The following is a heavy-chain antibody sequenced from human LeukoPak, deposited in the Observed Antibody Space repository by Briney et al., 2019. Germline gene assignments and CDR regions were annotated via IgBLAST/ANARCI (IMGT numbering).Heavy chain of an antibody. D-gene: IGHD2-15*01. Sequence: PSETPSLTCTVSGGSISSFYWSWIRQPAGKGLEWIGRIYTSGNTNYNPSLKSRVTMSVDTSKNQFSLKLSSVTAADTAVYYCAREVVVAATYDYWGQGTLVTVSS. CDR1: GGSISSFY. J-gene: IGHJ4*02. CDR3: AREVVVAATYDY. CDR2: IYTSGNT. V-gene: IGHV4-4*07.